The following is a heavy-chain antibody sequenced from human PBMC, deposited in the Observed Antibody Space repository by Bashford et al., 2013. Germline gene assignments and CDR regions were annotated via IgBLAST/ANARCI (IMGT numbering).Heavy chain of an antibody. V-gene: IGHV4-34*01. J-gene: IGHJ5*02. D-gene: IGHD3-3*01. Sequence: LLYSSETLSLTCAVYGGSFSGYYWSWIRQSPEKGLEWIGEINHSGSTNYNPSLKSRVTISVDTSKNQFSLKLSSVTAADTAVYYCARGLAYNDFWSGYSPFSHWFDPWGQGTLVTVSS. CDR3: ARGLAYNDFWSGYSPFSHWFDP. CDR2: INHSGST. CDR1: GGSFSGYY.